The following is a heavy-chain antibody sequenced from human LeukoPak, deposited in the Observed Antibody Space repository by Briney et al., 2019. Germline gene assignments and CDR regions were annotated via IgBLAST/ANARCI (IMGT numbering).Heavy chain of an antibody. CDR2: VDPEDGET. J-gene: IGHJ4*02. CDR1: GYTFTDYY. CDR3: AKDAYSGYDPHFDY. Sequence: ASVKVSCKVSGYTFTDYYMHWVQQAPGKGLEWMGLVDPEDGETIYAEKFQGRVTITADTSTDTAYMELSSLRSEDTAVYYCAKDAYSGYDPHFDYWGQGTLVTVSS. V-gene: IGHV1-69-2*01. D-gene: IGHD5-12*01.